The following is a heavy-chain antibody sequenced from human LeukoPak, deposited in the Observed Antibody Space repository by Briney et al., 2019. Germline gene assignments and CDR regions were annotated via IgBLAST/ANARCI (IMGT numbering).Heavy chain of an antibody. Sequence: ASVKVSCKASGYSFTSNVISWVRQAPGQGLEWMGWISAYNGNTNYAQKLQGRVTMTTDTSTSTAYMELRSLRSDDTAVYYCARDSREQQLSWVDIWGQGTMVTVSS. D-gene: IGHD6-13*01. V-gene: IGHV1-18*01. CDR3: ARDSREQQLSWVDI. CDR2: ISAYNGNT. CDR1: GYSFTSNV. J-gene: IGHJ3*02.